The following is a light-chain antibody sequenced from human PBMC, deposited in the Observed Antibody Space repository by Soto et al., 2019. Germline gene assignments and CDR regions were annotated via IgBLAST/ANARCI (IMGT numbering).Light chain of an antibody. V-gene: IGKV3-20*01. CDR2: GAS. Sequence: DIVLTQSPGTLSLSPGERTTLSCRASQSVSTSYLAWYQQKPGQAPRLLLYGASSSATGTPDRFSGSGSGTDFTLTISRLEPEDFAVYYCQQYGSPLTFGGGTKV. CDR3: QQYGSPLT. J-gene: IGKJ4*01. CDR1: QSVSTSY.